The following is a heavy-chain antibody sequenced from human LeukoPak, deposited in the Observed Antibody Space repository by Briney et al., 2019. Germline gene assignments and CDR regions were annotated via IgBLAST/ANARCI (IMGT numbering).Heavy chain of an antibody. Sequence: SETLSLTCTVSGGSISSYYWSWIRQPPGKGLEWIGYIYYSGSTNYNPSLKSRVTISVDTSKNQFSLKLSSVTAADTAVYYCARQTAGLTVIGYWGQGILVTVSS. J-gene: IGHJ4*02. CDR2: IYYSGST. D-gene: IGHD6-13*01. V-gene: IGHV4-59*01. CDR1: GGSISSYY. CDR3: ARQTAGLTVIGY.